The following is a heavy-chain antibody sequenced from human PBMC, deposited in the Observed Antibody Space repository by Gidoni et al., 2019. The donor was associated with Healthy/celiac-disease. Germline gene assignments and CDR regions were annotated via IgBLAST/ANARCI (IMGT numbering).Heavy chain of an antibody. CDR1: GYTFTGYY. CDR3: AREYAGTGFDYYYYYGMDV. CDR2: INPNSGGT. Sequence: QVQLVQSGAEVKKPGASVKVSCKASGYTFTGYYMHWVRQAPGQGLEWMGWINPNSGGTNYAQKFQGWVTMTRDTSISTAYMELSRLRSDDTAVYYCAREYAGTGFDYYYYYGMDVWGQGTTVTVSS. D-gene: IGHD2-8*01. J-gene: IGHJ6*02. V-gene: IGHV1-2*04.